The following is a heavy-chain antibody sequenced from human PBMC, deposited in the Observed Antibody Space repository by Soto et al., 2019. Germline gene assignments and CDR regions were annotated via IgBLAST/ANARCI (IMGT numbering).Heavy chain of an antibody. CDR1: GGSITSNAYY. CDR2: IYYSGSA. D-gene: IGHD1-26*01. CDR3: ARRPKRGSYSWCFDY. Sequence: QLQPLESGPGLVKPSETLSLTCTVSGGSITSNAYYWGWIRQPPGKGLEWLGYIYYSGSASYNPSLKSRVTLSVDTSKNQFSLKLSSVTAADTAVYYCARRPKRGSYSWCFDYWGQGTLVTVSS. V-gene: IGHV4-39*01. J-gene: IGHJ4*02.